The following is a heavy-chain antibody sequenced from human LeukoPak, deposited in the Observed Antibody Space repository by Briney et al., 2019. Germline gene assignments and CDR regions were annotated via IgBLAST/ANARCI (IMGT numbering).Heavy chain of an antibody. J-gene: IGHJ4*02. CDR2: IRYDGSNK. CDR3: ARDQLGAVLYFDY. Sequence: GGSLRLSCAASGFTFSSYGMHWARQAPGKGLEWVAFIRYDGSNKYYADSVKGRFTISRDNSKNTLYLQMTSLRVEDTAVYYCARDQLGAVLYFDYWGQGALVTVSS. D-gene: IGHD1-1*01. CDR1: GFTFSSYG. V-gene: IGHV3-30*02.